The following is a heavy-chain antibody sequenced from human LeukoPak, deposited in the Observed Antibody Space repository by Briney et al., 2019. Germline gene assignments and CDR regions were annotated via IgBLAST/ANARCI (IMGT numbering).Heavy chain of an antibody. V-gene: IGHV4-39*07. CDR3: ARVGKVAAAGSDP. D-gene: IGHD6-13*01. CDR2: IYYSGST. Sequence: SETLSLTCTVSGGSISSSSYYWGWIRQPPGKGLEWIGSIYYSGSTYYNPSLKSRVTISVDTSKNQFSLKLSSVTAADTAVYYCARVGKVAAAGSDPWGQGTLVTVSS. J-gene: IGHJ5*02. CDR1: GGSISSSSYY.